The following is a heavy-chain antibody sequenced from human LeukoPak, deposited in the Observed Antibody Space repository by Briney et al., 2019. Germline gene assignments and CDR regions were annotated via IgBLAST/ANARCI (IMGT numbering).Heavy chain of an antibody. Sequence: PSETLSLTCTVSGGSISSYYWSWIRQPPGKGLEWIGYIYYSGSTNYNPSLKSRVTISVDTSKNQFSLKLSSVTAADTAVYYCAREARMDSSSWYGDAFDIWGQGTMVTVSS. D-gene: IGHD6-13*01. CDR1: GGSISSYY. V-gene: IGHV4-59*01. J-gene: IGHJ3*02. CDR3: AREARMDSSSWYGDAFDI. CDR2: IYYSGST.